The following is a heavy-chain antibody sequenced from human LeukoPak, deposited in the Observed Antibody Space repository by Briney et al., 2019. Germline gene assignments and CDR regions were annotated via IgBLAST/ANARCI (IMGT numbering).Heavy chain of an antibody. CDR3: VRELWDDRGAFDI. J-gene: IGHJ3*02. Sequence: PSETLSLTCAVYGGSFRGYYWNWIRQFPGKGLEWIGEINHGARTNYNPSLKSRVTMSVDISKSQFSLKLTSMTAADTAVYYCVRELWDDRGAFDIWGLGTMVTVSS. D-gene: IGHD1-1*01. CDR2: INHGART. V-gene: IGHV4-34*01. CDR1: GGSFRGYY.